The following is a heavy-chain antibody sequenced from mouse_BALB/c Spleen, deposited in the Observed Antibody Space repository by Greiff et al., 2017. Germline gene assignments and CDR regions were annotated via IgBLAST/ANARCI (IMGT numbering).Heavy chain of an antibody. J-gene: IGHJ4*01. CDR1: GFTFSDYG. V-gene: IGHV5-15*02. Sequence: EVQLVESGGGLVQPGGSRKLSCAASGFTFSDYGMAWVRQAPGKGPEWVAFISNLAYSIYYADTVTGRFTISRENAKNTLYLEMSSLRSEDTAMYYCARLLMITSALDYWGQGTSVTVSS. CDR3: ARLLMITSALDY. CDR2: ISNLAYSI. D-gene: IGHD2-4*01.